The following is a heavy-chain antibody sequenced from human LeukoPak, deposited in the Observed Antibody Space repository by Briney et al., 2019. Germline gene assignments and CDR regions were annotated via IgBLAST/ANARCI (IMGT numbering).Heavy chain of an antibody. CDR1: GGSISSYY. CDR2: IYYSGST. D-gene: IGHD2/OR15-2a*01. J-gene: IGHJ4*02. CDR3: ARYGGVGTTANYFDY. Sequence: SETLSLTCTVSGGSISSYYWSWIRQPPGKGLEWIGYIYYSGSTNYNPSLKSRVTISVDTSKNQFSLKLSSVTAADTAVYYCARYGGVGTTANYFDYWGQGTLVTVSS. V-gene: IGHV4-59*01.